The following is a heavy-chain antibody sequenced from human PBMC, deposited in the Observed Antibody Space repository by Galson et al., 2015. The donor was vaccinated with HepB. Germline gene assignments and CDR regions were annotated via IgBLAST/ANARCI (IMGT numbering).Heavy chain of an antibody. CDR3: ARTILPTGYSSGWSEIGDY. V-gene: IGHV1-46*01. CDR1: GYTFTSYY. Sequence: SVKVSCKASGYTFTSYYMHWVRQAPGQGLEWMGIINPSGGSTSYAQKFQGRVTMTRDTSTSTVYMELSSLRSEDTAVYYCARTILPTGYSSGWSEIGDYWGQGTLVTVSS. J-gene: IGHJ4*02. D-gene: IGHD6-19*01. CDR2: INPSGGST.